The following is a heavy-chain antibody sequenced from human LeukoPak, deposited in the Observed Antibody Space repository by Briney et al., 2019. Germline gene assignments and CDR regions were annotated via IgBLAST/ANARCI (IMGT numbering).Heavy chain of an antibody. Sequence: GGTLRLSCAASGFTFSSYWMSWVRQAPGKGLEWVANIKQDGSEKYYVDSVKGRFTISRDNAKNSLYLQMNSLRAEDTAVYYCARDHPEGYFDYWGQGTLVTVSS. CDR1: GFTFSSYW. V-gene: IGHV3-7*01. CDR2: IKQDGSEK. J-gene: IGHJ4*02. CDR3: ARDHPEGYFDY.